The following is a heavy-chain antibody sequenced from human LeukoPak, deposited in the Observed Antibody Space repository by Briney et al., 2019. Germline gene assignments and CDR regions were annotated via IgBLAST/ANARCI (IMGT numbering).Heavy chain of an antibody. CDR1: GFTFSNAW. CDR2: INSRSSSI. Sequence: GGSLRLSCAASGFTFSNAWMSWVRQAPGKGLDWVSSINSRSSSIYYADSVKGRFTISRDNAKNSLSLQMNSLRAEDTAVYYCARGPYTDYWGQGTLVTVSS. J-gene: IGHJ4*02. CDR3: ARGPYTDY. D-gene: IGHD4-11*01. V-gene: IGHV3-21*01.